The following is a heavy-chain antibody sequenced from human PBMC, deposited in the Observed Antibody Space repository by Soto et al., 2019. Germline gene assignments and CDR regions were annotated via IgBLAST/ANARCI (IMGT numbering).Heavy chain of an antibody. V-gene: IGHV4-34*01. D-gene: IGHD3-9*01. Sequence: SETLSLTCAVYGGSFSGYYWSWIRQPPGKGLEWIGEINHSGSTNYNPSLKSRVTISVDTPKNQFSLKLSSVTAADTAVYYCAGLRYFDWSPFDYWGQGTLVTVSS. CDR2: INHSGST. CDR3: AGLRYFDWSPFDY. CDR1: GGSFSGYY. J-gene: IGHJ4*02.